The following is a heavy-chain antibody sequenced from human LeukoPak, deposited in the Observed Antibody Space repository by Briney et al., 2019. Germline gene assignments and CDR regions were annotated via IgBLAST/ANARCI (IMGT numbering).Heavy chain of an antibody. CDR2: VKPSNGAT. J-gene: IGHJ6*03. CDR1: GYTFRDYY. Sequence: GASVKVSCKTSGYTFRDYYLHWVRQAPGQGLEWLGWVKPSNGATSYKENFQGRVTLSTDLPTGTAYMELNSLMSDDTAVYYCARAPRYYYYYYYMDVWGKGTTVTVSS. CDR3: ARAPRYYYYYYYMDV. V-gene: IGHV1-2*02.